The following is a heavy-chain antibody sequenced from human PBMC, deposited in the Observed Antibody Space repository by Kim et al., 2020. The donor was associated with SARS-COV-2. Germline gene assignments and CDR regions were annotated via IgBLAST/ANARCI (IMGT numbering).Heavy chain of an antibody. Sequence: YYVETMRGRFHTSRDNAQNALYLQMTSLRAEDTAVYYCARTVAGRIDAFDIWGQGKMVTVSS. V-gene: IGHV3-7*03. D-gene: IGHD6-19*01. J-gene: IGHJ3*02. CDR3: ARTVAGRIDAFDI.